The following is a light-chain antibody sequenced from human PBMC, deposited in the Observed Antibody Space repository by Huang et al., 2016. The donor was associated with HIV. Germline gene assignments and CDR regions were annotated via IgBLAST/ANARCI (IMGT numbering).Light chain of an antibody. CDR1: QSVSTN. Sequence: EIVMTQSPATLSVSPGERATLSCRASQSVSTNLAWYQQKPGQAPRLLIYDASTRATGIPARFSGSGSVTDFTLTISSLQSEDFAVYYCQQYNNWLALTFGGGTKVEIK. CDR3: QQYNNWLALT. CDR2: DAS. J-gene: IGKJ4*01. V-gene: IGKV3D-15*01.